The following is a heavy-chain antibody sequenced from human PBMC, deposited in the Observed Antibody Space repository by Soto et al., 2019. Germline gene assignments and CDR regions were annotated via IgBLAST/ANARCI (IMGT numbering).Heavy chain of an antibody. CDR1: GYTFTSYG. CDR2: ISAYNGNT. CDR3: ARAGKVLWFGEVEYMDV. Sequence: ASVKVSCKASGYTFTSYGISWVRQAPGQGLEWMGWISAYNGNTNYAQKLQGRVTMTTDTSTSTAYMELRSLRSDDTAVYYCARAGKVLWFGEVEYMDVWGKGTTVTVSS. J-gene: IGHJ6*03. D-gene: IGHD3-10*01. V-gene: IGHV1-18*01.